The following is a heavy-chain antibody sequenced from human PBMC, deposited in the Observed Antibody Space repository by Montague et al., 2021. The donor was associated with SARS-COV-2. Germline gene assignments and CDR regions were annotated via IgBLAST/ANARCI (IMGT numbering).Heavy chain of an antibody. CDR2: IYWGDEK. CDR1: GFSITTSTMG. D-gene: IGHD3-10*01. CDR3: VHYASGSYYFHY. J-gene: IGHJ4*02. V-gene: IGHV2-5*02. Sequence: VKHTQTLTLTCTFSGFSITTSTMGVGWIRQPPGKALEWLALIYWGDEKRFSPSLKSRLTITKDTLKDQVVLRMTNMDPVDTATYYCVHYASGSYYFHYWGQGTLVTVSS.